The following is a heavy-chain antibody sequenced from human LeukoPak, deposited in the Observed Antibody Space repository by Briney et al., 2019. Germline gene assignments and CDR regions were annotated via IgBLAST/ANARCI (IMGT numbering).Heavy chain of an antibody. Sequence: ASVKVSCKASGYTFTGYYIHWVRQAPGQGLEWMGWINPDNGVTNYAQKFQGRVTITRDTSISTAYMELSRLRSDDTAVYHCVRGFDWLEYYFDYWGQGTLVTVSS. CDR3: VRGFDWLEYYFDY. CDR2: INPDNGVT. V-gene: IGHV1-2*02. J-gene: IGHJ4*02. D-gene: IGHD3-9*01. CDR1: GYTFTGYY.